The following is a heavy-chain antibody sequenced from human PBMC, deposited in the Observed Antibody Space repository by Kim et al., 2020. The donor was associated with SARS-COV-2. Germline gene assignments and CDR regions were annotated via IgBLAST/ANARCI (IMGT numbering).Heavy chain of an antibody. D-gene: IGHD3-22*01. Sequence: GGSLRLSCTASGFTFSAYAMSWVRQAPGKGLEWVSAISGSDGSTYYADSVKGRFIISRDNSKNTLHLRMNSLSAEDTAVYYCAKHSGSSGCELLLWRQG. CDR2: ISGSDGST. J-gene: IGHJ1*01. V-gene: IGHV3-23*01. CDR1: GFTFSAYA. CDR3: AKHSGSSGCELLL.